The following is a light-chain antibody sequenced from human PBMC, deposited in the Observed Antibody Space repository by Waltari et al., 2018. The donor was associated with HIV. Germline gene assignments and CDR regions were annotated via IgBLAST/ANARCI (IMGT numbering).Light chain of an antibody. CDR1: ALQNHY. CDR3: QSADSSGTYLYV. J-gene: IGLJ1*01. CDR2: KDS. Sequence: SSDMTQPPSVSVSPGPTARTTCSGDALQNHYAYRYQQKPGQAPVRVIYKDSERPSGIPERFSGSSSGTTVTLTISGVQAEDEADYFCQSADSSGTYLYVFGTGTKVTVL. V-gene: IGLV3-25*03.